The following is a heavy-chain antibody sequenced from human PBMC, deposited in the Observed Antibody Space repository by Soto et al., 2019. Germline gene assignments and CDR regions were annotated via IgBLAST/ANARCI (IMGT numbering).Heavy chain of an antibody. D-gene: IGHD4-17*01. CDR1: GSSISPFY. CDR2: IYYTGST. J-gene: IGHJ4*02. V-gene: IGHV4-59*01. Sequence: TLSLTCTVSGSSISPFYWSWIRQPPGKGLEWIGYIYYTGSTKYNPSLKSRVTLSLGTSRNQLSLKLSSVTAADTAVYYCTRVGGYYGDYPNFDYWGPGTLVTVSS. CDR3: TRVGGYYGDYPNFDY.